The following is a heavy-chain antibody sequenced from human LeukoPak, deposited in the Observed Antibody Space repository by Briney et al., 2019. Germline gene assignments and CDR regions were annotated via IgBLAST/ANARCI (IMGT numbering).Heavy chain of an antibody. CDR2: INPNSGGT. CDR1: GYTFTGYY. J-gene: IGHJ3*02. V-gene: IGHV1-2*02. D-gene: IGHD4-17*01. Sequence: GASVKVSCKASGYTFTGYYMHWVRQAPGQGLEWMGWINPNSGGTNYAQKFQGRVTMTRDTSISTAYMELSRLRSDDTAVYYCARGFGGDYVYAFDIWGQGTMVTVSS. CDR3: ARGFGGDYVYAFDI.